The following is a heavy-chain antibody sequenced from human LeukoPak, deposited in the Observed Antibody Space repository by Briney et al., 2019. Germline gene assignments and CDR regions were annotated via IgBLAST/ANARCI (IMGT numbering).Heavy chain of an antibody. Sequence: SETLYLTCTVSVGSISSSNYYWGWIRQPPGKGLEWIGSIYYSGSTYYNPSLKSRITISVDTSKNQFSLKLSSLTAADTAVYYCATIFWSGYNQFDYWGQGTLVTVSS. V-gene: IGHV4-39*01. D-gene: IGHD3-3*01. CDR2: IYYSGST. J-gene: IGHJ4*02. CDR3: ATIFWSGYNQFDY. CDR1: VGSISSSNYY.